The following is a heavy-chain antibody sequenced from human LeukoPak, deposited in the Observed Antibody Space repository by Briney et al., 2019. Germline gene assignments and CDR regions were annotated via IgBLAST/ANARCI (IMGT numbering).Heavy chain of an antibody. D-gene: IGHD3-22*01. J-gene: IGHJ4*02. Sequence: GGSLRLSCAASGFTFSSYSINWVRQAPGKGLEWVSYISSSSSTIYYADSVKGRFTISRDNAKNSLYLQMNSLRAEDTAVYYCASLHDSSGYYYWGQGTLVTVSS. V-gene: IGHV3-48*04. CDR1: GFTFSSYS. CDR2: ISSSSSTI. CDR3: ASLHDSSGYYY.